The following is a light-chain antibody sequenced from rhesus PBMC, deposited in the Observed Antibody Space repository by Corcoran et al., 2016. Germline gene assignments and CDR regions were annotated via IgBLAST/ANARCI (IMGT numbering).Light chain of an antibody. Sequence: DIQMTQSPSSLSASVGDTVTITCRASQGISNNLAWYQQKPGKVPKLLIYYASTLQSGVPSRFSGSGSGTDFTLTISSLQPENFATYYCQHGYGTPFTFGPGTKLDIK. CDR3: QHGYGTPFT. CDR2: YAS. V-gene: IGKV1S15*01. J-gene: IGKJ3*01. CDR1: QGISNN.